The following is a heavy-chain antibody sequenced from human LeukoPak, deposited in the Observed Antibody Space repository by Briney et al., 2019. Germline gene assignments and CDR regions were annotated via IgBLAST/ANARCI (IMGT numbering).Heavy chain of an antibody. CDR2: INHSGST. D-gene: IGHD3-16*01. Sequence: SETLSLTCALYGGSFSGYYCSWIRQPPGKGLEWIGEINHSGSTTYNPSLKSRVTISVDTSKKQFSLKLSSVTAADTAVYYCARGKLPPRVGFYYYYMDVWGKGTTVTASS. J-gene: IGHJ6*03. CDR1: GGSFSGYY. CDR3: ARGKLPPRVGFYYYYMDV. V-gene: IGHV4-34*01.